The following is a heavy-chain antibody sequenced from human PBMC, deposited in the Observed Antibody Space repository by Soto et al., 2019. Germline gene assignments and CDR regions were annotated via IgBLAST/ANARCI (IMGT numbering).Heavy chain of an antibody. J-gene: IGHJ4*02. CDR1: GFLFSDYG. V-gene: IGHV3-30*03. CDR2: VSDGGDIT. Sequence: QVRLVESGGGVVQPGRSLRLSCAASGFLFSDYGMHWVRQAPGKGLQWVAVVSDGGDITYYADSVKGRFTLSRDNSKNTLYLKMNNLKCEDTAVYYCASVGLHVVGPDTFSLYSWGLGTLVTVSS. D-gene: IGHD2-2*01. CDR3: ASVGLHVVGPDTFSLYS.